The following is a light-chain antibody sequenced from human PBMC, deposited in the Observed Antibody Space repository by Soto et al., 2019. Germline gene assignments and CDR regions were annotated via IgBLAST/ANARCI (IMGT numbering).Light chain of an antibody. CDR2: EVS. V-gene: IGLV2-14*01. Sequence: QSVLTQPASVSGSPGQSITISCTGTSSDVGAYDYVSWYQQNPGKAPKLIISEVSDRPSGVSNRFSGSKSGNTASLTISGLQAEDEAAYFCSSYTTTNTLWVFGGGTKLTVL. J-gene: IGLJ3*02. CDR1: SSDVGAYDY. CDR3: SSYTTTNTLWV.